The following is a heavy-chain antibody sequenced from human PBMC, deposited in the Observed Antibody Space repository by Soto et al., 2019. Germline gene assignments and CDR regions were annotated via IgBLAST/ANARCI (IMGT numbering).Heavy chain of an antibody. Sequence: ETLSLTCTVSGGSISNYFCNWIRQSAGKGLEWIGRIDNSGSTNYNPSLKSRITMSADTSRNQFSLKLNSVTAADTAVYYCARGGQDFWSGPFDYWGQGALVTVSS. J-gene: IGHJ4*02. V-gene: IGHV4-4*07. D-gene: IGHD3-3*01. CDR2: IDNSGST. CDR1: GGSISNYF. CDR3: ARGGQDFWSGPFDY.